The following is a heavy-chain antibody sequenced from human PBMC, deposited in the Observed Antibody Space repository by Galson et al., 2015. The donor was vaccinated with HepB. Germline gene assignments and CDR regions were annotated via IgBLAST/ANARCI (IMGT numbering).Heavy chain of an antibody. J-gene: IGHJ5*02. V-gene: IGHV6-1*01. Sequence: CAISGDSVSSNSAAWNWIRQSPSRGLEWLGRTYYRSKWYNDYAVSVKSRITINPDTSKNQFSLQLNSVTPDDTAVCYCASEWFGEFSWLGAWGQGTLVTVSS. CDR1: GDSVSSNSAA. CDR2: TYYRSKWYN. D-gene: IGHD3-10*01. CDR3: ASEWFGEFSWLGA.